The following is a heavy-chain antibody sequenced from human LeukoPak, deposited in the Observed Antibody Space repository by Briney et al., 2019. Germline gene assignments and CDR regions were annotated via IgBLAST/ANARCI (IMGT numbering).Heavy chain of an antibody. CDR1: GFTVSSNY. D-gene: IGHD6-13*01. Sequence: GGSLRLSCAASGFTVSSNYMSWVRQAPGKGLEWVSVIYSGGSTYYADSVKGRFTISRDNSKNTLYLQMNSLRAEDTAVYYCAKDTSLYSSSWFDYWGQGTLVTISS. J-gene: IGHJ4*02. CDR3: AKDTSLYSSSWFDY. CDR2: IYSGGST. V-gene: IGHV3-53*01.